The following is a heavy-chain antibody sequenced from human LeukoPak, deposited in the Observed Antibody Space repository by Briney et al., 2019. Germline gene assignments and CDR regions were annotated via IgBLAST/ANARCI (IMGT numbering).Heavy chain of an antibody. CDR1: GGSISSSSYY. CDR2: IYYSGST. D-gene: IGHD5-18*01. CDR3: ARGRGYSYGLEYNLDY. V-gene: IGHV4-39*07. Sequence: PSETLSLTCTVSGGSISSSSYYWGWIRQPPGKGLEWIGSIYYSGSTYYNPSLKSRVTISVDTSKNQFSLKLSSVTAADTAVYYCARGRGYSYGLEYNLDYWGQGTLVTVSS. J-gene: IGHJ4*02.